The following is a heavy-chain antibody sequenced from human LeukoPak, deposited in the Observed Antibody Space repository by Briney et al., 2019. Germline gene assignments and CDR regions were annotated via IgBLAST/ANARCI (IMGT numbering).Heavy chain of an antibody. D-gene: IGHD4-23*01. J-gene: IGHJ2*01. CDR3: ARGTTVVTPRYWYFDL. V-gene: IGHV4-59*01. CDR1: GGSISSYY. Sequence: SETLSLTCTVSGGSISSYYWSWIRQPPGKGLEWIGYIYYSGSTNYNPSLKSRVTISVDTSKNQFSLKLSSVTAADTAVYYCARGTTVVTPRYWYFDLWGRGTLVTVSS. CDR2: IYYSGST.